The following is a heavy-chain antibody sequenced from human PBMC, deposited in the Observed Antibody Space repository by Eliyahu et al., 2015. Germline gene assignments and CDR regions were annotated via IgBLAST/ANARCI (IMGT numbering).Heavy chain of an antibody. CDR2: IKQDGSEK. CDR3: ARVSGGYSYGTKYFDY. V-gene: IGHV3-7*01. CDR1: GFTFSRYW. J-gene: IGHJ4*02. Sequence: EVQLVESGGGLVQPGGSLRLSCAASGFTFSRYWMTWVRQAPGKGLEWVANIKQDGSEKFYVDSVKGRFTISRDNAKNSLYLQMNSLRVEDTAVYYCARVSGGYSYGTKYFDYWGQGTLVTVSS. D-gene: IGHD5-18*01.